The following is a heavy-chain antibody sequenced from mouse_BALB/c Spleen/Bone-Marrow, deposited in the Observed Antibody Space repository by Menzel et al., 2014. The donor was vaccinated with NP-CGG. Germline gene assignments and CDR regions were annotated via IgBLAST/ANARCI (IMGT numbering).Heavy chain of an antibody. CDR1: GFTFTDYY. J-gene: IGHJ2*01. D-gene: IGHD2-2*01. V-gene: IGHV7-3*02. CDR3: ARDGYDDY. CDR2: IRNKANGYTT. Sequence: EVQRVESGGGLVQPGGSLRLSCATSGFTFTDYYMSWVRQPPGKALEWLGFIRNKANGYTTEYSASVKGRFTTSRDNSQSILYLQMNTLRAEDSATYYCARDGYDDYWGQGTTLTVSS.